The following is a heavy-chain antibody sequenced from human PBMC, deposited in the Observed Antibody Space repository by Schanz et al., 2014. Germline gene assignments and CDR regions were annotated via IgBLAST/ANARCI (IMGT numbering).Heavy chain of an antibody. Sequence: QVQLVQSGAEVKKPGASVKVSCKASGYTFAVYYIHWVRQAPGQGLEFMGWINPNSGDTEYGQQFEGRVTLTRDTSISTPYMELSSLTSDDTAVYYCARELCSSTTCYVRYDPWGQGTLVTVSS. D-gene: IGHD2-2*01. CDR1: GYTFAVYY. CDR2: INPNSGDT. CDR3: ARELCSSTTCYVRYDP. V-gene: IGHV1-2*02. J-gene: IGHJ5*02.